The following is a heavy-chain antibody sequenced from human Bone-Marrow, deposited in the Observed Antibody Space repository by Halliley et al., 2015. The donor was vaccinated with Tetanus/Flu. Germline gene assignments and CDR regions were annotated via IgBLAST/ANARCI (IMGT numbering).Heavy chain of an antibody. CDR2: HSGIT. J-gene: IGHJ6*02. Sequence: HSGITTYNPSLKGRVTISGDTSKNQFSLRLRSVTAADTAVYYCARVGPVSYGMDVWGRGTTVIVS. V-gene: IGHV4-59*01. CDR3: ARVGPVSYGMDV.